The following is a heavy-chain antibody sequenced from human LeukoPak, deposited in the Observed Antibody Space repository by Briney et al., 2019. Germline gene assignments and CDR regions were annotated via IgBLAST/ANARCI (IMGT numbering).Heavy chain of an antibody. D-gene: IGHD3/OR15-3a*01. CDR1: GASISSYY. J-gene: IGHJ4*02. CDR3: ARQTGSGLFILP. Sequence: SETLSLTCTVSGASISSYYWSWIRQPAGKALEWIGRIYVTGSTTYNPSLESRVTMSLDTSKNHFSLKLRSVTAADTAVYYCARQTGSGLFILPGGQGTLVTVSS. V-gene: IGHV4-4*07. CDR2: IYVTGST.